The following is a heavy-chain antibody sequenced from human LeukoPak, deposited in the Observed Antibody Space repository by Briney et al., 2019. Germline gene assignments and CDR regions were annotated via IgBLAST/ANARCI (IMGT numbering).Heavy chain of an antibody. V-gene: IGHV3-23*01. CDR2: ISGSGGST. CDR1: GFTFSSYA. D-gene: IGHD3-3*01. Sequence: GGSLRLSCSASGFTFSSYAMSSVRQAPGKGLELGSSISGSGGSTYYADSVKGRFTISRDNSKNTLYLQMNSLRAEDTAVYYCAKDSVFWSGYFRYWGQGTLVTVSS. J-gene: IGHJ4*02. CDR3: AKDSVFWSGYFRY.